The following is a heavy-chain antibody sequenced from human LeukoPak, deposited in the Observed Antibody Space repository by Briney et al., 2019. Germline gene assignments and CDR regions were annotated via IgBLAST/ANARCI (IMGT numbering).Heavy chain of an antibody. D-gene: IGHD3-22*01. CDR1: GFTFDDYA. J-gene: IGHJ6*02. CDR3: ASPFRQRDSSGSPSVV. CDR2: ISWNSGTI. V-gene: IGHV3-9*01. Sequence: PGGSLRLSCAASGFTFDDYAMHWVRQAPGKGLEWVSGISWNSGTIVYADSVKGRFTIYRDNAKNSLYLQMNSLRAEDTAVYYCASPFRQRDSSGSPSVVWGQGTTVTVSS.